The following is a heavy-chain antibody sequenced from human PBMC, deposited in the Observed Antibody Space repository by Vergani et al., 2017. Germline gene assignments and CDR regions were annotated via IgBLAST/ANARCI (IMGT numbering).Heavy chain of an antibody. CDR2: ISYDGSNK. Sequence: QVQLVESGGGVVQPGRSLRLSCAASGFTFSSYAMHWVRQAPGKGLEWVSVISYDGSNKYYADSVKGRFTISRDNSKNTLCLQMNSLRAEDTAVDYCARDADSSSWWEGSAYYCCGMDVWGQGTTVTVSS. J-gene: IGHJ6*02. V-gene: IGHV3-30-3*01. D-gene: IGHD6-13*01. CDR1: GFTFSSYA. CDR3: ARDADSSSWWEGSAYYCCGMDV.